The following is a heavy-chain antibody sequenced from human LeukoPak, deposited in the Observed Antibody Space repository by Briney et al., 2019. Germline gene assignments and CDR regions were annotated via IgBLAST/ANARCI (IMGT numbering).Heavy chain of an antibody. CDR3: ARYDVGWYYFDY. V-gene: IGHV4-4*02. CDR2: IYHSGST. CDR1: GGSISSSNW. Sequence: SGTLSLTCVVSGGSISSSNWRSWVRQPPEKGLEWIGEIYHSGSTNYNPSLKSRVTISVDKSKNQFSLKLSSVTAADTAVYYCARYDVGWYYFDYWGQGTLVTVSS. D-gene: IGHD6-19*01. J-gene: IGHJ4*02.